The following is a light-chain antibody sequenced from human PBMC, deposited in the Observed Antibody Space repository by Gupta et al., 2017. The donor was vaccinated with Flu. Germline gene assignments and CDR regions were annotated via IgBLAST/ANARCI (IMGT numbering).Light chain of an antibody. CDR3: HQRNNWPWT. CDR1: QGVNSY. V-gene: IGKV3-11*01. Sequence: EIVLTQSPATLSLSPGERATLSCWASQGVNSYLAWFQQKPGQPPRLLIYDASNRASGIPARFSGSGSGTDFTLTISSLEPEDFGIYYCHQRNNWPWTFGQGTKVEIK. J-gene: IGKJ1*01. CDR2: DAS.